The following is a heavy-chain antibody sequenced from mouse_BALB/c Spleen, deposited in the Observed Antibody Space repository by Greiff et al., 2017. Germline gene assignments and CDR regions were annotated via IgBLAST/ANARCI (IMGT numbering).Heavy chain of an antibody. CDR2: ISSGSSTI. D-gene: IGHD2-3*01. CDR1: GFTFSSFG. CDR3: ARGSDRWLLRMDY. Sequence: EVKVEESGGGLVQPGGSRKLSCAASGFTFSSFGMHWVRQAPEKGLEWVAYISSGSSTIYYADTVKGRFTISRDNPKNTLFLQMTSLRSEDTAMYYCARGSDRWLLRMDYWGQGTSVTVSS. J-gene: IGHJ4*01. V-gene: IGHV5-17*02.